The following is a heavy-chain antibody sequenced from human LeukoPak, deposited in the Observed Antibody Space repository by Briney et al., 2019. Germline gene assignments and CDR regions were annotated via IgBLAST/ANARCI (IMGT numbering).Heavy chain of an antibody. D-gene: IGHD6-13*01. V-gene: IGHV4-59*01. CDR2: IYYSGST. Sequence: SETLSLTCTVSGGSISSYYWSWIRQPPGKGLEWIGYIYYSGSTNYNPSLKSRVTISVDTSKNQFSLKLSSVTAADTAVYYCARATIPGIAAAGTGWFDPWGQGTLVTVSS. CDR1: GGSISSYY. J-gene: IGHJ5*02. CDR3: ARATIPGIAAAGTGWFDP.